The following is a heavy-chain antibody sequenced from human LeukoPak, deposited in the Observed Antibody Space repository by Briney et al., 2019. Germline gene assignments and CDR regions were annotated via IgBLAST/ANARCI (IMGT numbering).Heavy chain of an antibody. CDR1: GGSTSSYY. J-gene: IGHJ3*02. Sequence: SETLSLTCTVSGGSTSSYYWSWIRQPPGKGLEWVVYIYYSGSTNYNPSLKSRVTISVDTSKNQFSLKLSSVTAADTAVYYCARFTLRTIRGDAFDIWGQGTMVTVSS. D-gene: IGHD2-8*01. V-gene: IGHV4-59*01. CDR3: ARFTLRTIRGDAFDI. CDR2: IYYSGST.